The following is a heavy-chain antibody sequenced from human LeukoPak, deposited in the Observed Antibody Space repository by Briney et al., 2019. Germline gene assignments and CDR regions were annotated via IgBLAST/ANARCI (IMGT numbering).Heavy chain of an antibody. J-gene: IGHJ4*02. CDR1: GFTFSSYG. CDR3: AKGGGYCSSTGCSSGY. V-gene: IGHV3-30*18. Sequence: GGSLRLSCAASGFTFSSYGMHWVRQAPGKGLEWVAVISYDGSNKYYADSVKGRFTISRDNSKNTLYLQMNSLRAEDTAVYYCAKGGGYCSSTGCSSGYWGQGTLVTVSS. D-gene: IGHD2-2*01. CDR2: ISYDGSNK.